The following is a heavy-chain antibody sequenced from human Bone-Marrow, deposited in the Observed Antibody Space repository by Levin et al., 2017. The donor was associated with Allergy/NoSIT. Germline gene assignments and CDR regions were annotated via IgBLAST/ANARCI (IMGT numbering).Heavy chain of an antibody. V-gene: IGHV1-3*01. CDR1: GYTFTSYA. Sequence: ASVKVSCKASGYTFTSYAMHWVRQAPGQRLEWMGWINAGNGNTKYSQKFQGRVTITRDTSASTAYMELSSLRSEDTAVYYCARGGVVVVAAYLDYWGQGTLVTVSS. J-gene: IGHJ4*02. CDR3: ARGGVVVVAAYLDY. CDR2: INAGNGNT. D-gene: IGHD2-15*01.